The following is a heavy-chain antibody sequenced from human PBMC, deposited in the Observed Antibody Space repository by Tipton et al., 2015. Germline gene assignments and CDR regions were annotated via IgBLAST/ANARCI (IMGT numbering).Heavy chain of an antibody. CDR1: GYTFTSYG. Sequence: QLVQSGAEVKKPGASVKVSCKASGYTFTSYGICWVRQMPGKGLEWMGIIYPRDSDTRYSPSFQGQVTISADKSTSTAYLQWSSLKASDTAVYYCARRLPYFEWSKVYYFDYWGQGSPVTVSP. CDR2: IYPRDSDT. J-gene: IGHJ4*02. V-gene: IGHV5-51*01. D-gene: IGHD3-9*01. CDR3: ARRLPYFEWSKVYYFDY.